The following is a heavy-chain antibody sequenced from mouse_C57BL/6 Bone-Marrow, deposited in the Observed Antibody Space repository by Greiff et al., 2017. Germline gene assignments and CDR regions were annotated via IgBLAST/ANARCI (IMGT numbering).Heavy chain of an antibody. CDR3: ARSRVYYYGSSYVHWYFDV. Sequence: VQLQQSGPELVKPGASVKISCKASGYAFSSSWMNWVKQRPGKGLEWIGRIYPGDGDTNYNGKVKGKATLTADKSSSTAYMQLSSLTSEDSAVYFCARSRVYYYGSSYVHWYFDVWGTGTTVTVSS. CDR2: IYPGDGDT. V-gene: IGHV1-82*01. D-gene: IGHD1-1*01. J-gene: IGHJ1*03. CDR1: GYAFSSSW.